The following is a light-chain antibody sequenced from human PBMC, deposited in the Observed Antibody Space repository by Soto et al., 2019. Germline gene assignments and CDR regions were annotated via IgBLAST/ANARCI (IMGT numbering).Light chain of an antibody. J-gene: IGKJ4*01. V-gene: IGKV3-20*01. CDR3: QQYDNWPLT. Sequence: EIVLTQSPGTLSLSPGERATLSCRASQSVSSIYLAWYQQKPGQAPSLLIYATSSRATGIPDRFSGSGSGTEFTLTISSLQSEDFAVYYCQQYDNWPLTFGGGTKVDIK. CDR2: ATS. CDR1: QSVSSIY.